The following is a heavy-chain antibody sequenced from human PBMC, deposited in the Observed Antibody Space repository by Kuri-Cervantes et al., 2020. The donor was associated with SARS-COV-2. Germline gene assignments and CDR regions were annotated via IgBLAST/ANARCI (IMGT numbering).Heavy chain of an antibody. CDR1: GFSFSRYA. D-gene: IGHD4-17*01. J-gene: IGHJ4*02. CDR2: ISGRGENT. Sequence: ETLSLTCAASGFSFSRYAMSRVRQAPGKGLEWVSSISGRGENTHYAESVKGRLTISRDNSQNTLFLQMNSLRSEDTAVYYCATGQALTTNYFDYWGQGTLVTVSS. V-gene: IGHV3-23*01. CDR3: ATGQALTTNYFDY.